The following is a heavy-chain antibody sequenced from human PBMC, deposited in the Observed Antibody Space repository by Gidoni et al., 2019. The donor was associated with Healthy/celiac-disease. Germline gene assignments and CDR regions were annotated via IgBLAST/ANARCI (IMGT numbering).Heavy chain of an antibody. Sequence: QVQLQQWGAGLLKPSETLSLTCAVYGGSFSGYYWSWIRQPPGKGLEWIGEINHSGSTNYNPSLKSRVTISVDTSKNQFSLKLSSVTAADTAVYYCARGDRPIAAAGTGSYFQHWGQGTLVTVSS. D-gene: IGHD6-13*01. CDR1: GGSFSGYY. J-gene: IGHJ1*01. V-gene: IGHV4-34*01. CDR2: INHSGST. CDR3: ARGDRPIAAAGTGSYFQH.